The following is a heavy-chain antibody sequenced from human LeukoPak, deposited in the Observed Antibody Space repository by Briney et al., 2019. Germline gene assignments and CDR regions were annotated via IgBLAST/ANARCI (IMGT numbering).Heavy chain of an antibody. CDR3: ARGSYTDRVSFDY. CDR2: INPNSGGT. V-gene: IGHV1-2*02. Sequence: ASVKVSCKTSGYTFTDYYLHWVRQAPGLGLEWMGWINPNSGGTKSAQTFQDRVTMTRDTSISTAYVELSRLNSDDTAVYFCARGSYTDRVSFDYWGQGTLVTVSS. CDR1: GYTFTDYY. J-gene: IGHJ4*02. D-gene: IGHD3-16*01.